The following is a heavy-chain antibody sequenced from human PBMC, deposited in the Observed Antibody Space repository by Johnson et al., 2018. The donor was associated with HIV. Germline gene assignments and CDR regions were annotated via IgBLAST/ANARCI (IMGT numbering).Heavy chain of an antibody. V-gene: IGHV3-9*01. CDR1: GFTFDDYA. CDR2: ISWNSGSI. J-gene: IGHJ3*02. Sequence: VQLVESGGGLVQPGRSLRLSCAASGFTFDDYAMHWVRQAPGKGLEWVSGISWNSGSIGYADSVKGRFTISRDNAKNSLYLQMNSLKTEDTAVYYCTTSYSSGWYGANDAFDIWGQGTMVTVSS. D-gene: IGHD6-19*01. CDR3: TTSYSSGWYGANDAFDI.